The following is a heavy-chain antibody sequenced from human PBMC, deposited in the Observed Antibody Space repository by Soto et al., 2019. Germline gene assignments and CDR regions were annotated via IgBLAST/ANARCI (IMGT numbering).Heavy chain of an antibody. V-gene: IGHV3-30-3*01. CDR1: GFTFSSNA. J-gene: IGHJ4*02. CDR2: MSYDGSNE. Sequence: QVQLVESGGGVVQPGRSLRLSCAASGFTFSSNAMHWVRQAPGKGLEWVAVMSYDGSNEYYADSVKGRFTISRDNSKNTLYLQMNSLRAEDPAVYYCARDSILSGTTRPPPLDYWGQGTLVTVSS. D-gene: IGHD4-17*01. CDR3: ARDSILSGTTRPPPLDY.